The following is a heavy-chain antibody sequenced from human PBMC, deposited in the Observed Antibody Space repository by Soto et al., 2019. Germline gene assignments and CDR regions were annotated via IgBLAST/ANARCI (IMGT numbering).Heavy chain of an antibody. Sequence: AGGSLRLSCAASGFTFSNAWMSWVRQAPGKGLEWVGRIKSKTDGGTTDYAAPVKGRFTISRDDSKNTLYLQMNSLKTEDTAVYYCTTDQGSFYYYGSGSYSDYWGQGTLVTVSS. CDR3: TTDQGSFYYYGSGSYSDY. D-gene: IGHD3-10*01. CDR2: IKSKTDGGTT. J-gene: IGHJ4*02. CDR1: GFTFSNAW. V-gene: IGHV3-15*01.